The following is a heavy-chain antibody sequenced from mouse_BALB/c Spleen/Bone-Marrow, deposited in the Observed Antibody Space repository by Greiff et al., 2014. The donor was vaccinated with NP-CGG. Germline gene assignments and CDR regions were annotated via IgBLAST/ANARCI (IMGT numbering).Heavy chain of an antibody. Sequence: EVQLQQSGTVLARPGASVKMSCKASGYTFTSYWMHWVKQRPGQGLEWIGAIYPGNSDTSYNQKFKGKAKLTAVTSTSTAYMELSSLTNEDSAVYYCTHDYDYYATNYWGQGTSVSVSS. V-gene: IGHV1-5*01. D-gene: IGHD2-4*01. J-gene: IGHJ4*01. CDR2: IYPGNSDT. CDR1: GYTFTSYW. CDR3: THDYDYYATNY.